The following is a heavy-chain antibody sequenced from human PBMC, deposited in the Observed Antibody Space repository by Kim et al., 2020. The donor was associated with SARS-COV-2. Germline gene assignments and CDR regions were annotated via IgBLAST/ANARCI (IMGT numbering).Heavy chain of an antibody. CDR2: ISAYNGNT. CDR1: GYTFTSYG. D-gene: IGHD2-2*01. J-gene: IGHJ6*02. Sequence: ASVKVSCKASGYTFTSYGISWVRQAPGQGLEWMGWISAYNGNTNYAQKLQGRVTMTTDTSTSTAYMELRSLRSDDTAVYYCARDFGPAAHYYYGMDVWGQGTTVTVSS. V-gene: IGHV1-18*01. CDR3: ARDFGPAAHYYYGMDV.